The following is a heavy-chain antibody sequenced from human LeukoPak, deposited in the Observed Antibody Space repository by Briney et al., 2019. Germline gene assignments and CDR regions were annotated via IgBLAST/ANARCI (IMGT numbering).Heavy chain of an antibody. CDR3: ARDGGYCSSTSCYTFYYYYYMDV. V-gene: IGHV3-30*01. Sequence: PGRSLRLSCAASGFTFSSYAMHWVRQAPGKGLEWVAVISYDGSNKYYADSVKGRFTISRDNSKNTLYLQMNSLRAEDTAVYYCARDGGYCSSTSCYTFYYYYYMDVWGKGTTVTVSS. CDR2: ISYDGSNK. D-gene: IGHD2-2*02. CDR1: GFTFSSYA. J-gene: IGHJ6*03.